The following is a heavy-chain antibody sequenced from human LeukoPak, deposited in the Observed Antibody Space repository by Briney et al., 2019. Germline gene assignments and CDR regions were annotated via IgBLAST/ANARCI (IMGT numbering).Heavy chain of an antibody. CDR1: GFTFSDYY. Sequence: GGSLRLSCAASGFTFSDYYMSWIRQAPGKGLERVSYISSSGSTIYYADSVKGRFTISRDNAKNSLYLQMNSLRAEDTAVYYCAKSRVDYCSGGSCYSGSDYWGQGTLVTVSS. CDR3: AKSRVDYCSGGSCYSGSDY. CDR2: ISSSGSTI. J-gene: IGHJ4*02. V-gene: IGHV3-11*01. D-gene: IGHD2-15*01.